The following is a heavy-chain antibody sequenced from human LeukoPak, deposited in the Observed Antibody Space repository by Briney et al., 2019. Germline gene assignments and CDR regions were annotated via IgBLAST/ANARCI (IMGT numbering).Heavy chain of an antibody. D-gene: IGHD3-3*01. J-gene: IGHJ6*03. CDR2: ISSSSSYI. V-gene: IGHV3-21*01. Sequence: PGGSLRLSCAASGFTFSSYSMNRVRQAPGKGLEWVSSISSSSSYIYYADSVKGRFTISRDNAKNSLYLQMNSLRAEDTAAYYCARNYDFWSGYPYYYYYYMDVWGKGTTVTVSS. CDR1: GFTFSSYS. CDR3: ARNYDFWSGYPYYYYYYMDV.